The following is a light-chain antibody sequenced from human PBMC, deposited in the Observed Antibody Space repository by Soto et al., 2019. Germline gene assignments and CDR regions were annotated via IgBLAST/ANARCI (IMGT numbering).Light chain of an antibody. CDR3: QEYNNYPWT. J-gene: IGKJ1*01. CDR2: KAS. Sequence: DIQMTQSPSTLSASVGDRVTITCRASQTIGSWLAWYQQKPREAPKLLIYKASILESGVPSRFSGSGSGTEFTLTIRRLQPEDFATYFCQEYNNYPWTFGQGTKVDIK. V-gene: IGKV1-5*03. CDR1: QTIGSW.